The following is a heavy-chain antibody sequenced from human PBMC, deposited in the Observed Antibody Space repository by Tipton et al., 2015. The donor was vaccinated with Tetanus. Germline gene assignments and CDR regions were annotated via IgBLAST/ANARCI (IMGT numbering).Heavy chain of an antibody. J-gene: IGHJ3*01. CDR1: GGTFSNYV. CDR2: FSPIFRRP. D-gene: IGHD3-22*01. Sequence: QSGPEVEKPGSSVKVSCKSSGGTFSNYVFNWVRQAPGQGLEWMGGFSPIFRRPNYAQKFQGRVTISADESTSTAYMELRSLTSADTAIYYCAREAINSEDRRAFDVWGQGTMVTVSP. V-gene: IGHV1-69*01. CDR3: AREAINSEDRRAFDV.